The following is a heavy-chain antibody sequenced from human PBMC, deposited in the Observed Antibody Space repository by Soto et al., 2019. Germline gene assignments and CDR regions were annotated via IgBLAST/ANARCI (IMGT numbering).Heavy chain of an antibody. CDR3: ARQSSKYYDILTRNYYYYMDV. Sequence: QVQLVQSGAEVKKPGASVKVSCKASGYTFTSYGISWVRQAPGQGLEWMGWISAYNGNTNYAQKLQGRVTMTTDTSTSTAYMELRSLRSDDTAVYYCARQSSKYYDILTRNYYYYMDVWGKGTTVTVSS. CDR1: GYTFTSYG. V-gene: IGHV1-18*01. J-gene: IGHJ6*03. D-gene: IGHD3-9*01. CDR2: ISAYNGNT.